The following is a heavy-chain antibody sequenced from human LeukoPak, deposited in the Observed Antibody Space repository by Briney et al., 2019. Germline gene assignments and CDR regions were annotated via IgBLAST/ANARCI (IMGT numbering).Heavy chain of an antibody. CDR2: IRYDGSNK. D-gene: IGHD3-22*01. J-gene: IGHJ6*03. CDR3: AKLDYYDSSGYQWHYYYYYMDV. Sequence: PGGSLRLSCAASGFTFSSYGMHWVRQAPGKGLEWVAFIRYDGSNKYYADSVKGRFTISRDNSKNTLYLQMNSLRAEDTAVYYCAKLDYYDSSGYQWHYYYYYMDVWGKGTTVTISS. V-gene: IGHV3-30*02. CDR1: GFTFSSYG.